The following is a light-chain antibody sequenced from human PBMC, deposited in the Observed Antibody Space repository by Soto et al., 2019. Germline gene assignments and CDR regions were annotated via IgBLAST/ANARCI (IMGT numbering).Light chain of an antibody. J-gene: IGLJ2*01. Sequence: QSALTQPASVSGSLGQSITISCTGTSSDVGGYNYVSWYQQHPGKDPKVVIFEVTKRPSGVSSRSSGSKSGNTASLTVSGLQAEDEGDYYCSSYTSSSTVLFGGGTQLTVL. CDR2: EVT. CDR3: SSYTSSSTVL. V-gene: IGLV2-14*01. CDR1: SSDVGGYNY.